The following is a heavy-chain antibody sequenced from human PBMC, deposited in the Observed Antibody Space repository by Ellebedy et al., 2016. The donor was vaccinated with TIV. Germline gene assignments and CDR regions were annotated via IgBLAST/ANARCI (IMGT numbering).Heavy chain of an antibody. D-gene: IGHD3-10*01. Sequence: SETLSLTXAVSGDPITGSHWWSWVRRPPWRALEWIGEIYPGRSANYNPSLKSRVAMSIDESKNGFSLKLSSVTVADTAVYYCARDLGSGKYPGHWGQGTLVTVSS. CDR2: IYPGRSA. J-gene: IGHJ4*02. CDR1: GDPITGSHW. V-gene: IGHV4-4*02. CDR3: ARDLGSGKYPGH.